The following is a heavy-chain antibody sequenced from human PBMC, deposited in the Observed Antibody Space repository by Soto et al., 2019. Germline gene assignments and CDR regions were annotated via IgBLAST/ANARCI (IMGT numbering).Heavy chain of an antibody. J-gene: IGHJ4*02. Sequence: QLQLQESGPGLVKPSETLSLTCTVSGGSISSSSYYWGWIRQPPGKGLEWIGSIYYSGSTYYNPSLKSRVTISVDTSKNQFSLKLSSVTAADTAVYYCARLPGEPSYYDSSGYYPDYWGQGPLVTVSS. CDR3: ARLPGEPSYYDSSGYYPDY. CDR2: IYYSGST. V-gene: IGHV4-39*01. CDR1: GGSISSSSYY. D-gene: IGHD3-22*01.